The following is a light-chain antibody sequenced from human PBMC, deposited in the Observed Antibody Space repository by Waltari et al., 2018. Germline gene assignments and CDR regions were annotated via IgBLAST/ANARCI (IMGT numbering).Light chain of an antibody. V-gene: IGKV3-15*01. Sequence: EIVMTQSPATLSVSPGERAPLSCRASQSIAGNLAWYQQKPGQPPRLLIYGASTRATGFPARFSGSGSGTEFTLTISSLQSEDFAVYYCEQYSNWPGTFGQGTKLEIK. J-gene: IGKJ2*02. CDR1: QSIAGN. CDR3: EQYSNWPGT. CDR2: GAS.